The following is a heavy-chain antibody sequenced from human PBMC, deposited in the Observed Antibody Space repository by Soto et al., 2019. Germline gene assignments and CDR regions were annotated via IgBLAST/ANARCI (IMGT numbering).Heavy chain of an antibody. D-gene: IGHD5-12*01. CDR1: GGSFSGYY. V-gene: IGHV4-34*01. J-gene: IGHJ4*02. Sequence: PSETLSLTGAVYGGSFSGYYCSWIRQPPWKGLEWIGEINHSGITNYNPSLKSRVTISVDTSKNQFSLKLSSVTAADTAVYYCARRGWRDYFGQGTLVTFSS. CDR2: INHSGIT. CDR3: ARRGWRDY.